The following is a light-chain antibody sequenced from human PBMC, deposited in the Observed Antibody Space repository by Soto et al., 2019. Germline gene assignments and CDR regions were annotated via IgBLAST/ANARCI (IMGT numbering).Light chain of an antibody. J-gene: IGLJ2*01. V-gene: IGLV2-14*01. CDR2: EAS. CDR3: SSWTSTSTVL. CDR1: RNDVGGHIY. Sequence: QSALTQPASVSGSPGQSVTISCTGTRNDVGGHIYVSWYQQHPGKAPKLMIFEASNRPSGISNRFSGSKSGNTASLTISGLQAEDEADYYCSSWTSTSTVLFGGGTKLTVL.